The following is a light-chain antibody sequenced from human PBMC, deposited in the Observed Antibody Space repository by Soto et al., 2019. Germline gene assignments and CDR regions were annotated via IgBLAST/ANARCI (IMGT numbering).Light chain of an antibody. J-gene: IGLJ2*01. Sequence: QSALTQPASVSGSPGQSITISCTGTSSDVGGYNYVSWYQQHPGKAPKLMIYEVSNRPSGVSTRFSGSNSGNTASLTISGLQAEDEADYYCSSYTTSTSFILFGGGTKLTVL. CDR3: SSYTTSTSFIL. CDR1: SSDVGGYNY. CDR2: EVS. V-gene: IGLV2-14*01.